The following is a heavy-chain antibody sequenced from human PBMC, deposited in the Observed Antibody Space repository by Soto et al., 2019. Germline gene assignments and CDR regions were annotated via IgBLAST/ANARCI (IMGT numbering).Heavy chain of an antibody. CDR1: GYTFTSYG. J-gene: IGHJ6*02. V-gene: IGHV1-18*01. Sequence: QVQLVQSGAEVKKPGASVKVSCKASGYTFTSYGISWVRQAPGQGLEWMGWISAYNGNTNYAQKLQGRVTMTTDTSTSTAYMELRSLRSDDTAVYYCARDDTVLRYFDPLPPNYSCSGMDVWGQGTTVTVSS. D-gene: IGHD3-9*01. CDR2: ISAYNGNT. CDR3: ARDDTVLRYFDPLPPNYSCSGMDV.